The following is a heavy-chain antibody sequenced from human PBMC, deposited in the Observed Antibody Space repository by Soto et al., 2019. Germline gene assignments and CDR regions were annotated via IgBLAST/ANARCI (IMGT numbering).Heavy chain of an antibody. J-gene: IGHJ6*02. Sequence: ASVKVSCKASGYSFTDYHIHWVRQAPGQGLEWLGRINPKSGGTSTAQKFQGWVTMTTDTSISTASMELTRLTSDDTAIYYCARGDTTDCSNGVCSFFYNHDMDVWGQGTTVTV. CDR3: ARGDTTDCSNGVCSFFYNHDMDV. CDR2: INPKSGGT. V-gene: IGHV1-2*04. D-gene: IGHD2-8*01. CDR1: GYSFTDYH.